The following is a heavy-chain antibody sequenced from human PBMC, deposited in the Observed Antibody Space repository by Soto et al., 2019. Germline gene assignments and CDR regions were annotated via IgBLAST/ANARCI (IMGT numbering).Heavy chain of an antibody. CDR2: ISSSSSTI. J-gene: IGHJ4*02. CDR1: GFTFSSYS. CDR3: ARDQDTYRSSWYGADY. V-gene: IGHV3-48*01. Sequence: GVSLRLSCAASGFTFSSYSMNWVRQAPGKGLEWVSYISSSSSTIYYADSVKGRFTISRDNAKNSLYLQMNSLRAEDTAVYYCARDQDTYRSSWYGADYWGQGTVVTVSS. D-gene: IGHD6-13*01.